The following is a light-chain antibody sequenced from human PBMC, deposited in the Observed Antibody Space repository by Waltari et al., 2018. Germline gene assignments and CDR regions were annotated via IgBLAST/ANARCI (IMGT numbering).Light chain of an antibody. CDR1: SNDVGRYDT. V-gene: IGLV2-8*01. CDR3: SSHGGTNNFYV. J-gene: IGLJ1*01. Sequence: QSALTQPPSASGSPGQSVTISCTGTSNDVGRYDTVCWYQQLPGKAPKLILYEDNKRPSGIPDRFSGSKSGNTASLTVSGLQPEDEADYYCSSHGGTNNFYVFGTGTQVTVL. CDR2: EDN.